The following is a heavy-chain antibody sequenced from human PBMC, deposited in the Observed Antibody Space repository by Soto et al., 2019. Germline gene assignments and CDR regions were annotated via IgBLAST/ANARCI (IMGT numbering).Heavy chain of an antibody. CDR1: GFTFSSYT. Sequence: EVQLLESGGGLVQPGGSLRLSCAASGFTFSSYTMNWVRQAPGEGLEWVSDISGSGGRTYYANSVKGRFTISRDNSKNTLYLQMNSLRAEDTAVYYCVKIGLATRKYYHDSGAYHQSYFDYWGQGNLVTVSS. CDR3: VKIGLATRKYYHDSGAYHQSYFDY. J-gene: IGHJ4*02. CDR2: ISGSGGRT. V-gene: IGHV3-23*01. D-gene: IGHD3-22*01.